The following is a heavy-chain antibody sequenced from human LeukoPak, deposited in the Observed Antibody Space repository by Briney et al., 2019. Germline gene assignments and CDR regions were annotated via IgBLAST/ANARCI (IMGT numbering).Heavy chain of an antibody. D-gene: IGHD2-2*01. CDR2: ISGSGGHT. CDR1: GLTFSSYW. CDR3: AKGGLSCSSSSCYSANNWFDP. J-gene: IGHJ5*02. Sequence: GGSLRLSCAASGLTFSSYWMNWVRQAPGKGLEWVSAISGSGGHTYYADSVKGRFTISRDNSKNTLYLQMNSLRAEDTAVYYCAKGGLSCSSSSCYSANNWFDPWGQGTLVTVSS. V-gene: IGHV3-23*01.